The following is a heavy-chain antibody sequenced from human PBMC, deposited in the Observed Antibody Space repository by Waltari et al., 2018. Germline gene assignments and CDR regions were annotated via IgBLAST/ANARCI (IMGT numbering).Heavy chain of an antibody. J-gene: IGHJ4*01. CDR1: GFRFPPAW. D-gene: IGHD7-27*01. CDR3: TTLDAPWGG. V-gene: IGHV3-15*01. CDR2: ITSQNDGATT. Sequence: EVQMVESGGGSMQPGDSLRLSCVASGFRFPPAWLTWVRQAPGKGLEWVGRITSQNDGATTDFAASLRGRFSISRDDSQNMVFLQMSSLRIEDTAVYYCTTLDAPWGGWGHGTLVTVSS.